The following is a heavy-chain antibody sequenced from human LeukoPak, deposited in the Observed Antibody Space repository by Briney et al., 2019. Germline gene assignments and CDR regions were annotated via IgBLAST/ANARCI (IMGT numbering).Heavy chain of an antibody. CDR3: ARLWLWDGYNRGGRAFDI. Sequence: PSETLSLTCAVSGGSISSYYWSWIRQPPGKGLEWIGYIYYSGSTNYNPSLKSRVTISVDTSKNQFSLKLSSVTAADTAVYYCARLWLWDGYNRGGRAFDIWGQGTMVTVSS. J-gene: IGHJ3*02. D-gene: IGHD5-24*01. CDR1: GGSISSYY. V-gene: IGHV4-59*08. CDR2: IYYSGST.